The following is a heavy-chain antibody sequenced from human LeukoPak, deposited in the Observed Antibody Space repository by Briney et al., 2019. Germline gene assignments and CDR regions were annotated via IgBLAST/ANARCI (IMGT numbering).Heavy chain of an antibody. V-gene: IGHV1-2*02. CDR1: GYTFTGYY. CDR2: INPNSGGT. D-gene: IGHD2-15*01. CDR3: AAARYQTHFDY. J-gene: IGHJ4*02. Sequence: GASVKVSCKASGYTFTGYYMHWVRQAPGQGLEWMGWINPNSGGTNHAQKFQGRVTMTRDTSIGTAYMELSRLRSDDTAVYYCAAARYQTHFDYWGQGTLVTVSS.